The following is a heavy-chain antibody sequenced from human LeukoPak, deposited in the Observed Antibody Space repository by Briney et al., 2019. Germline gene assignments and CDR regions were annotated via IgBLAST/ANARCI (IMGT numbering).Heavy chain of an antibody. CDR3: ARRNYYDYVDG. V-gene: IGHV4-4*09. CDR2: IYTSGST. J-gene: IGHJ6*03. CDR1: GCSISSYS. Sequence: WETLSLTCTASGCSISSYSWSWIRQPPGKGLEWLGYIYTSGSTNYNPSLKSRVTLSVDTSTNTFSLQLSSVTAADTAMYYSARRNYYDYVDGWGKGTTVTVSS.